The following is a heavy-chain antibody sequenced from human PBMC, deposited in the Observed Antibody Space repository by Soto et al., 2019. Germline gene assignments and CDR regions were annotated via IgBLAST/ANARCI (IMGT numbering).Heavy chain of an antibody. V-gene: IGHV1-8*01. CDR1: GYTFSSYD. CDR2: MNPKSGHT. Sequence: QVQLVQSGAEVKKPGASVKVSCKASGYTFSSYDINWVGQATGQGLEGMGWMNPKSGHTGSAQKFXXRXTXXRDTSISTAYMELSSLRSEDTAIYYCARTDGDLDVWGQGTTVTVSS. CDR3: ARTDGDLDV. D-gene: IGHD4-17*01. J-gene: IGHJ6*02.